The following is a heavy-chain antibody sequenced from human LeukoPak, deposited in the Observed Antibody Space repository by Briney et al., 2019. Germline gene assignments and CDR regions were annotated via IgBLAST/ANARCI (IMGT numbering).Heavy chain of an antibody. CDR1: GGSISSGSHY. CDR2: IYDGGST. J-gene: IGHJ5*02. V-gene: IGHV4-61*02. D-gene: IGHD4-17*01. CDR3: ARDWRYGDNNWFDG. Sequence: PSQTLSLTCTVSGGSISSGSHYWTWLRQPAGKGLEWIGRIYDGGSTNHNPSLKSRITMSVDTSKNQFSLNLSSVTAADTAVYYCARDWRYGDNNWFDGWGQGTLVTVS.